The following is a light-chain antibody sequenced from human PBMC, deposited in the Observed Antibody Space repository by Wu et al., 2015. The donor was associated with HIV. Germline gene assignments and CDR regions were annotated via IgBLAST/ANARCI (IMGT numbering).Light chain of an antibody. V-gene: IGKV1-5*03. CDR3: QQYHTFSYS. CDR2: EAS. CDR1: QTISYW. J-gene: IGKJ2*03. Sequence: DIQMTQSPSTLSASVGDRVTITCRASQTISYWLAWYQHKPGKAPNLLIYEASRLASGVPSRFSGSGSGTEFTLTITSLQPDDFATYYCQQYHTFSYSFGQGTKLEIK.